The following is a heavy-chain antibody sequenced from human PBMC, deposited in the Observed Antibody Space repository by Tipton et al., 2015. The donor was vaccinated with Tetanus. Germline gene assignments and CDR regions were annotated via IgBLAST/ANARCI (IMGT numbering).Heavy chain of an antibody. CDR1: GYTFTHYG. CDR3: ARDRAVPVQAYGTDV. Sequence: QLVQSGPEVKKPGASVKVFCKASGYTFTHYGISWVRQAPGQGLEWVGWISPFTGDTEYAQNLQDRLILTTDTSTATAYVEVRSLTSDDTAVYYCARDRAVPVQAYGTDVWGQGTSVTVSS. CDR2: ISPFTGDT. V-gene: IGHV1-18*01. D-gene: IGHD6-19*01. J-gene: IGHJ6*02.